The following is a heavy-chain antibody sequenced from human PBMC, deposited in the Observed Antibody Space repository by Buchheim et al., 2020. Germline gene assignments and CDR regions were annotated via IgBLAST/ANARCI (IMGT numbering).Heavy chain of an antibody. CDR3: ARASRDGYNFFDY. CDR2: ILHSGGA. J-gene: IGHJ4*02. V-gene: IGHV4-30-4*01. Sequence: QVQLQESGPRLVKPSQTLSLTCTVSGGSISSGDYYWSWLRQPPGKGLEWIGYILHSGGAYYNPSVRTRVSISEDASKNQFSLRLRSVTAADTAVYYCARASRDGYNFFDYWGQGTL. CDR1: GGSISSGDYY. D-gene: IGHD5-24*01.